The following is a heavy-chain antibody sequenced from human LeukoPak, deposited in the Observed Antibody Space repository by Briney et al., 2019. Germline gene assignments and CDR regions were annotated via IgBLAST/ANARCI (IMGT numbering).Heavy chain of an antibody. D-gene: IGHD3-10*01. CDR3: ASGCTTYGSGSYLDY. J-gene: IGHJ4*02. Sequence: ASVKVSCKASGYTFTSYYMHWVRQAPGQGLEWMGIINPSGGSTSYAQKFQGRVTMTRDTSTSTVYMELSSLRSEDTAVYYYASGCTTYGSGSYLDYWGQGTLVTVSS. CDR2: INPSGGST. CDR1: GYTFTSYY. V-gene: IGHV1-46*01.